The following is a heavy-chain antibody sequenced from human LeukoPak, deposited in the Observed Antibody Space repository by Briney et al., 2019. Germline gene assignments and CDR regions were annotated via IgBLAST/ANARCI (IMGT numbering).Heavy chain of an antibody. CDR1: ELIFSDFF. D-gene: IGHD1-26*01. Sequence: GGSLTLSCVASELIFSDFFMTWVRHTRGKGPEWVATIKKDGSEKYYVDSVKGRFTISRDNAENTLYLHMTSLRADDTAVYYCTRGGRYTSYYWQYWGPGTLVTVSS. CDR3: TRGGRYTSYYWQY. J-gene: IGHJ4*02. V-gene: IGHV3-7*01. CDR2: IKKDGSEK.